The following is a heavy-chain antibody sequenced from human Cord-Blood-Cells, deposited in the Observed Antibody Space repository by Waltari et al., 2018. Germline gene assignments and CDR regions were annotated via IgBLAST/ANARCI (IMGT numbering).Heavy chain of an antibody. J-gene: IGHJ4*02. D-gene: IGHD6-13*01. CDR3: AREGPGQQLVRGYFDY. CDR1: GGSISSSSYY. Sequence: QLQLQESGPGLVKPSEPLSLTCTVSGGSISSSSYYWGWIRQPPGKGLEWIGSIYYSGSTYYNPSLKSRVTISVDTSKNQFSLKLSSVTAADTAVYYCAREGPGQQLVRGYFDYWGQGTLVTVSS. V-gene: IGHV4-39*02. CDR2: IYYSGST.